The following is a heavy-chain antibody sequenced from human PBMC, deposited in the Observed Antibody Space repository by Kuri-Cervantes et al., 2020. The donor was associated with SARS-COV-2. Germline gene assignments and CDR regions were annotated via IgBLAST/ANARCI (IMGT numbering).Heavy chain of an antibody. V-gene: IGHV1-2*02. CDR2: INPNSGGT. J-gene: IGHJ6*03. CDR1: GYTFTSYG. CDR3: ALMAGYYYYSYYMDV. Sequence: ASVKVSCKASGYTFTSYGISWVRQAPGQGLEWMGWINPNSGGTNYAQKFQGRVTMTRDTSISTAYMELSRLRSDDTAVYYCALMAGYYYYSYYMDVWGKGTTVTVSS. D-gene: IGHD6-19*01.